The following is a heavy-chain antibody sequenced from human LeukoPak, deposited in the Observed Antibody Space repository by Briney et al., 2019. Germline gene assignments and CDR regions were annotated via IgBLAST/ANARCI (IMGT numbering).Heavy chain of an antibody. CDR2: ISAYNGNT. V-gene: IGHV1-18*01. CDR3: ARVPIPPYSSSWYQPFDY. Sequence: ASVTVSCTASGYTFTIYDISWVRQAPGQGLEWMGWISAYNGNTNYPQKLQGTVTMTTDTSTSTAYMELRSLRSDDSAVYFCARVPIPPYSSSWYQPFDYWGQGTLVTVSS. CDR1: GYTFTIYD. J-gene: IGHJ4*02. D-gene: IGHD6-13*01.